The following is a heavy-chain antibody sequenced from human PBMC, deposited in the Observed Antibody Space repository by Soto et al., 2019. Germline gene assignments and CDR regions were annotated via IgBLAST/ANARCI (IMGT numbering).Heavy chain of an antibody. D-gene: IGHD2-15*01. V-gene: IGHV4-59*08. CDR3: ARTLAVSEGCSSDICYLGLFDY. CDR1: GGSISSYH. CDR2: IYYSGST. J-gene: IGHJ4*02. Sequence: PSETLSLTCTVSGGSISSYHWSWIRQPPGKGLEWIGYIYYSGSTNYNPSLKSRFTISVDTSKNQFSLKLSSVTAADTAVYYCARTLAVSEGCSSDICYLGLFDYWGQGTLVTVSS.